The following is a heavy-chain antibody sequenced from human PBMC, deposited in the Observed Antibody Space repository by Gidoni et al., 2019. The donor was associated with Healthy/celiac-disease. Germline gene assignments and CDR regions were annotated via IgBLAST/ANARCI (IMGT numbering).Heavy chain of an antibody. CDR2: INPSGGST. Sequence: QVQLVQSGAEVKKPGASVKVSCKASGYTFTSYYMHWVRQAPGQGLEWMGIINPSGGSTSYAQKFQGRVTMTRDTSTSTVYMELSSLRSEDTAVYYCAREGNSGYAPDAFDIWGQGTMVTVSS. V-gene: IGHV1-46*01. CDR3: AREGNSGYAPDAFDI. J-gene: IGHJ3*02. D-gene: IGHD5-12*01. CDR1: GYTFTSYY.